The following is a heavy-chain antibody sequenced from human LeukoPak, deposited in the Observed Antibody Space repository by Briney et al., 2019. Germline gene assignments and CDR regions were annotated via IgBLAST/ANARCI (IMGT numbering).Heavy chain of an antibody. CDR3: ALNWNYYYYYMDV. CDR2: ITTSGGST. CDR1: GFTFSSYG. J-gene: IGHJ6*03. Sequence: GGTLRLSCAASGFTFSSYGMSWVRQAPGKGLEWVSGITTSGGSTDYADSVKGRFTISRDNSKNTLYPQMNSLRAEDTAVYYCALNWNYYYYYMDVWGKGTTVTVSS. D-gene: IGHD1-1*01. V-gene: IGHV3-23*01.